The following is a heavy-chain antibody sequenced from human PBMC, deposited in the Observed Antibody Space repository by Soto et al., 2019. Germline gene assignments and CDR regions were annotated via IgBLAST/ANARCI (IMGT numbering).Heavy chain of an antibody. CDR1: GGSITRGGYY. V-gene: IGHV4-31*03. J-gene: IGHJ5*02. Sequence: QVQLQESGPGLVKPSETLSLTCTVSGGSITRGGYYWSWIRQHPGKGLEWIGYIYNSGTTYYNPSLKSRVTMSVDPSKNQVSRKLTSVTAADTAVYYCASGPAPWGQGTLVTVAS. CDR2: IYNSGTT. CDR3: ASGPAP.